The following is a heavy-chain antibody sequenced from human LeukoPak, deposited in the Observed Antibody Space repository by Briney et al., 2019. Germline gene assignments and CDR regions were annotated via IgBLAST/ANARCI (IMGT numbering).Heavy chain of an antibody. V-gene: IGHV3-23*01. CDR1: GFTFSSYA. CDR3: ARGLRYFDWLFLETYYFDY. CDR2: ISGSGDNT. D-gene: IGHD3-9*01. J-gene: IGHJ4*02. Sequence: GGSLRLSCAASGFTFSSYAMSWVRQAPGKGLEWVSGISGSGDNTYYADSVKGRFTISRDNAKNSLYLQMNSLRAEDTAVYYCARGLRYFDWLFLETYYFDYWGQGTLVTVSS.